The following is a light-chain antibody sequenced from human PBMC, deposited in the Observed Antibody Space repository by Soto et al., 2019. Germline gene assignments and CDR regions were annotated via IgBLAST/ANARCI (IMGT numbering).Light chain of an antibody. CDR1: QSINTW. CDR2: DGS. CDR3: QQYQTYSRT. Sequence: DIQMTQSPSTVSASVGDRITITCRASQSINTWLAWYRQRPGEAPQLLIYDGSTLAIGVPSRFSGSGSGTDFPLSISRLQPDDFATFYCQQYQTYSRTFGQGTKVEVK. V-gene: IGKV1-5*01. J-gene: IGKJ1*01.